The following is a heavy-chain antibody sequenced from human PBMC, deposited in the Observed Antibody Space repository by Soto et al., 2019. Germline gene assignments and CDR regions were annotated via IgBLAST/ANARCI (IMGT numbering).Heavy chain of an antibody. D-gene: IGHD1-26*01. J-gene: IGHJ1*01. V-gene: IGHV3-23*01. CDR1: GFTFSSYV. Sequence: GGSLRLSCAASGFTFSSYVMSWVRQAPGKGLEWVSTISGSGGSTYYADSVKGRFTISRDNSKNTLYLQMNSLRAEDTAVYYCAKDPEMWGPFAEYFQHWGQGTLVTVSS. CDR3: AKDPEMWGPFAEYFQH. CDR2: ISGSGGST.